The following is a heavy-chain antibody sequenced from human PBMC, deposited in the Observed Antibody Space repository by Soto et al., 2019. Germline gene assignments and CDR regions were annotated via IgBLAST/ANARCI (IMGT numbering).Heavy chain of an antibody. Sequence: EVQLVESGGVVVQPGGSLRLSCAASGFTFDDYTMHWVRQAPGKGLEWVSLISWDGGSTYYADSVKGRFTISRDNSKNSLYLQMNSLRTEDTALYYCAKDIVSGYYDSSEGAFDIRGQGTMVTVSS. D-gene: IGHD3-22*01. CDR3: AKDIVSGYYDSSEGAFDI. J-gene: IGHJ3*02. V-gene: IGHV3-43*01. CDR1: GFTFDDYT. CDR2: ISWDGGST.